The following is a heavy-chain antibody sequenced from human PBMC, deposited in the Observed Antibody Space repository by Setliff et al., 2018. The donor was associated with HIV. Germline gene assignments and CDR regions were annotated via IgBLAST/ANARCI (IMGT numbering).Heavy chain of an antibody. V-gene: IGHV4-34*01. CDR3: ARLPRLYDMDV. Sequence: PSETLSLTCAVYGGSFSGYYWSWIRQPPGKGLEWIGEINHSGSTNYNPSLKSRVTVSVDTSKNQFSLKLGSVTAADTAVYYCARLPRLYDMDVWGQGTTVTVSS. D-gene: IGHD2-21*01. J-gene: IGHJ6*02. CDR1: GGSFSGYY. CDR2: INHSGST.